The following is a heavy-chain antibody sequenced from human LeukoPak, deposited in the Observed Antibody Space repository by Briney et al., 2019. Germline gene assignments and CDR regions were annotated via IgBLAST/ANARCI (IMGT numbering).Heavy chain of an antibody. CDR3: ARTRSSGDYDAFDV. CDR2: IYWDDDK. Sequence: SGPTLFNPPQTLTLTCSFSGFSLSTSGVGVGWIRQPPGKALEWLALIYWDDDKRFSRSLKSRLTITKDTAKNQVVLTLSNMDPVDTATYHCARTRSSGDYDAFDVWGQGTMVTVSS. V-gene: IGHV2-5*02. J-gene: IGHJ3*01. D-gene: IGHD3-22*01. CDR1: GFSLSTSGVG.